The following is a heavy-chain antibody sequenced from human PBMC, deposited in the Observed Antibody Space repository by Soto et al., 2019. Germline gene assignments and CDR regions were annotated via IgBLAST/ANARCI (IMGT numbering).Heavy chain of an antibody. CDR3: ARTRLTYYFDS. CDR2: IYFIGTT. V-gene: IGHV4-31*03. Sequence: TRSVTCTVSGPSFNKSGFYWSWIRQHPGKGLEWIGYIYFIGTTYYNPSLKSRVTISVDTSKNHFSLNLSSVTAADTAVYYCARTRLTYYFDSWGQGTLVTVSS. CDR1: GPSFNKSGFY. J-gene: IGHJ4*02.